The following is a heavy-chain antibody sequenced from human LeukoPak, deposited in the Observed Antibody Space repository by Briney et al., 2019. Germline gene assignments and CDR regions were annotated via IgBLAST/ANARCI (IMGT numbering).Heavy chain of an antibody. J-gene: IGHJ2*01. CDR2: IRYDVSNK. V-gene: IGHV3-30*02. D-gene: IGHD1-14*01. CDR3: AKVYKSGDWYLDL. CDR1: GFTFSSDG. Sequence: VRCLRLSCAASGFTFSSDGMHSVRQTPDKRLGWVAFIRYDVSNKYYADSVKVRFTISRDNSKNTLYLQMNILPSGDTPLYYFAKVYKSGDWYLDLWGRGPLVRVS.